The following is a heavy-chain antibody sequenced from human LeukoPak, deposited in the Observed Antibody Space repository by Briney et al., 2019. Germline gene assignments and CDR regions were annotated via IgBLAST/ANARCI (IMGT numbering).Heavy chain of an antibody. V-gene: IGHV3-30*02. CDR2: IRYDGSNK. CDR1: GFTFSSYG. J-gene: IGHJ4*02. CDR3: AKDARGELLSLDY. D-gene: IGHD3-10*01. Sequence: GGSLRLSCAASGFTFSSYGMHWVRQAPGKGLEWVAFIRYDGSNKYYADSVKGRFTISRDNSKNTLYLQMNSLRAEDTAVYYCAKDARGELLSLDYWGQGTLVTVSS.